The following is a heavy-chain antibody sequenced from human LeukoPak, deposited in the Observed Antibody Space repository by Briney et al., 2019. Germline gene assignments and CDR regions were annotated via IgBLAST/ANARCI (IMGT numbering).Heavy chain of an antibody. V-gene: IGHV4-59*08. Sequence: SETLSLTCTVSGGSISSYYWSWIRQPPGKGLEWIGYIYYSGSTNYNPSLKSRVTISVDTSKNQFSLKLSSVTAADTAVYYCARHRSFPARGAFTMVRAYSFDPWGQGTLVTVSS. J-gene: IGHJ5*02. CDR2: IYYSGST. D-gene: IGHD3-10*01. CDR3: ARHRSFPARGAFTMVRAYSFDP. CDR1: GGSISSYY.